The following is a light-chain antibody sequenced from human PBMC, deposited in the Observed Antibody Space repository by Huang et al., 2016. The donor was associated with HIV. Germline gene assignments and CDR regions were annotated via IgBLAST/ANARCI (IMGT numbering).Light chain of an antibody. CDR1: QDISNY. CDR2: DAS. V-gene: IGKV1-33*01. Sequence: IQMTQSPSSLSASVGDRVTITCQASQDISNYLNWYQQKPGKAPKLLIYDASNLETGVTSRFSGSGYGTDFTFTISSLQPEDIATYYCQHFDNLALTFGGGTKVQIK. J-gene: IGKJ4*01. CDR3: QHFDNLALT.